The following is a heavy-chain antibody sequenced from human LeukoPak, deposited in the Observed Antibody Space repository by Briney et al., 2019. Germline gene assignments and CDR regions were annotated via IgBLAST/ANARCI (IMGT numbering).Heavy chain of an antibody. V-gene: IGHV3-30*02. CDR3: AKDLGYSGYEVDYFDY. CDR2: IRYDGSNK. Sequence: PGGSLRLSCAASGFTFSSYGMHWVRQAPGKGLGWVAFIRYDGSNKYYADSVEGRFTISRDNSKNTLYLQMNSLRAEDTAVYYCAKDLGYSGYEVDYFDYWGQGTLVTVSS. D-gene: IGHD5-12*01. J-gene: IGHJ4*02. CDR1: GFTFSSYG.